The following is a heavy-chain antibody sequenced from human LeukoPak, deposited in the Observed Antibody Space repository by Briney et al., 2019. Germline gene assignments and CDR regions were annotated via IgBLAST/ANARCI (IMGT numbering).Heavy chain of an antibody. V-gene: IGHV1-46*01. J-gene: IGHJ6*03. CDR3: ARRGVRYFDWGYYYYMDV. D-gene: IGHD3-9*01. Sequence: ASVKVSCKASGYTFTSYYMHWVRQAPGQGLEWMGIINPSGGSTSYAQKFQGRVTMTRDMSTSTVYMELSSLRSEDTAVYYCARRGVRYFDWGYYYYMDVWGKGTTVTVSS. CDR1: GYTFTSYY. CDR2: INPSGGST.